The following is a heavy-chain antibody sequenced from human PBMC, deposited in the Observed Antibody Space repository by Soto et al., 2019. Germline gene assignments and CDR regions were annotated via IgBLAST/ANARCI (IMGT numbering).Heavy chain of an antibody. V-gene: IGHV3-21*01. D-gene: IGHD3-10*01. J-gene: IGHJ6*03. CDR1: GFTFSSYS. CDR3: ARAGGITMVRGVINGYYYYMDV. CDR2: ISSSSSYI. Sequence: GGSLRLSCAASGFTFSSYSMNWVRQAPGKGLEWVSSISSSSSYIYYADSVKGRFTISRDNAKNSLYLQMNSLRAEDTAVYYCARAGGITMVRGVINGYYYYMDVWGKGTTVTVSS.